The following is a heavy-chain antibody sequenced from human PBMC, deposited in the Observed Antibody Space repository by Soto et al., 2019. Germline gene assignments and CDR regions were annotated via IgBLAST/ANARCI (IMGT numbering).Heavy chain of an antibody. CDR1: GFTVSNNY. CDR2: IYSGGST. Sequence: EEQLVESGGDLVQPGGSLRLSCAASGFTVSNNYMSWVRQAPGKGLEWVSLIYSGGSTYYADSVKGRFTISRDSSKNTLYLQMNRLRAEDTAMYYCATYSHKGYCCQGTLVTVSS. CDR3: ATYSHKGY. D-gene: IGHD1-26*01. V-gene: IGHV3-66*01. J-gene: IGHJ4*02.